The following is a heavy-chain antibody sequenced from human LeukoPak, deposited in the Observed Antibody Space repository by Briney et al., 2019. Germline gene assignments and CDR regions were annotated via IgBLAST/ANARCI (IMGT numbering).Heavy chain of an antibody. J-gene: IGHJ6*04. CDR3: ARGLISPGYYYYYYGMGV. Sequence: ASVKVSCKASGYTFTSYGISWVRQAPGQGLEWMGWISAYNGNTNYAQKLQGRVTMTTDTSTSTAYMELRSLRSDDTAVYYCARGLISPGYYYYYYGMGVWGKGTTVTVSS. D-gene: IGHD2-15*01. CDR2: ISAYNGNT. CDR1: GYTFTSYG. V-gene: IGHV1-18*04.